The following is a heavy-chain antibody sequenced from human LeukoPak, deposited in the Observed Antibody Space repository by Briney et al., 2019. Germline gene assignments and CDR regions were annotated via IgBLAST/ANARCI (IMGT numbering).Heavy chain of an antibody. Sequence: SETLSLTCTVSGGSINSSSYYWGWIRQPPGKGLEWIGSIYYSGSTYYNPSLKSRVTISVDTSKNQFSLKLSSVTAADTAVYYCARGAPPQNWGQGTLVTVSS. CDR3: ARGAPPQN. CDR1: GGSINSSSYY. CDR2: IYYSGST. V-gene: IGHV4-39*01. J-gene: IGHJ4*02.